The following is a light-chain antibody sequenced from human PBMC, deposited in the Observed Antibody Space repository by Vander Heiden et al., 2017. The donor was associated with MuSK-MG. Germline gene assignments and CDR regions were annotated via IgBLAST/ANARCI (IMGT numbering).Light chain of an antibody. CDR3: QQLNSYPREVT. CDR2: AAS. CDR1: QGFSSY. V-gene: IGKV1-9*01. J-gene: IGKJ3*01. Sequence: DIQLTQSPSFPSASVGDRVTITCRASQGFSSYLAWYQQQPGKAPTPLIYAASTLQSGVPSRFSGSGSGTEFTLTIHSLHPEDFATYYCQQLNSYPREVTFGPGTKVDLK.